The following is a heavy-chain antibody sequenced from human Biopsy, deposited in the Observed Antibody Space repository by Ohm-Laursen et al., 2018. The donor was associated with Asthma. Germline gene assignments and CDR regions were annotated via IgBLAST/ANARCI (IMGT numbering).Heavy chain of an antibody. Sequence: SDTLSLTCTVSGGSISSGGYYWSWIRQHPGKGLEWIGYIYYSGSTNYQPSLKSRVTISVDTSKNQFSLKLRSVTAADAAVYYCARGISRVTGLFDHFDSWGQGTLVTVSS. J-gene: IGHJ4*02. CDR1: GGSISSGGYY. D-gene: IGHD2-21*02. CDR3: ARGISRVTGLFDHFDS. CDR2: IYYSGST. V-gene: IGHV4-61*08.